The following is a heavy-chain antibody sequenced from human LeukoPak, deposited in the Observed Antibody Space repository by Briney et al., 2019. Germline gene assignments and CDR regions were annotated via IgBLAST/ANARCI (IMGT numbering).Heavy chain of an antibody. CDR3: AKDRLRELRYFDWLKFDY. V-gene: IGHV3-30*02. J-gene: IGHJ4*02. Sequence: GGSLRLSCAASGFTFSSYGMHWVRQAPGKGLEWVAFIPYDGGNKYYADSVKGRFTISRDNSKNTLYLQMNSLRAEDTAVYYCAKDRLRELRYFDWLKFDYWGQGTLVTVSS. D-gene: IGHD3-9*01. CDR2: IPYDGGNK. CDR1: GFTFSSYG.